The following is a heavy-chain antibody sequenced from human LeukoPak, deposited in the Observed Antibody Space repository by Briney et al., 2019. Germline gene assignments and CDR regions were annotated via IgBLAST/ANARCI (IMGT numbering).Heavy chain of an antibody. D-gene: IGHD2-2*01. Sequence: PGGSLRLSCAASGFTFSSYSMSWVRQAPGKGLEWVSAISGSGGSTYYADSVKGRFTISRDISKNTLYLQMNSLRAEDTAVYYCAKDGVPAARDWGGWFDPWGQGTLVTVSS. J-gene: IGHJ5*02. CDR3: AKDGVPAARDWGGWFDP. CDR1: GFTFSSYS. V-gene: IGHV3-23*01. CDR2: ISGSGGST.